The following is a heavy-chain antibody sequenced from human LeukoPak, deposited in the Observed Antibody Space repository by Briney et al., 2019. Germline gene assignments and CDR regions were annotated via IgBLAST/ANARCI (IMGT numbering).Heavy chain of an antibody. Sequence: GESLKISCKASGYTFTSYWIAWVRQMPGKGLEWMGVIYPGDSDTRYSPSRRGHITISADKAVSTALLQWSSLEASDTAMYYCTRTNYYETSGWAAGLYHYLMWGRGTIVTLSS. CDR1: GYTFTSYW. CDR3: TRTNYYETSGWAAGLYHYLM. CDR2: IYPGDSDT. J-gene: IGHJ3*02. V-gene: IGHV5-51*01. D-gene: IGHD3-16*01.